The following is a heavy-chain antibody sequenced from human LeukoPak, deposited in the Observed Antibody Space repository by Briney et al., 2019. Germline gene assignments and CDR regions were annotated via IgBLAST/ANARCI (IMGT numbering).Heavy chain of an antibody. CDR1: GGSISSYY. CDR3: ARVGRSPTASDY. Sequence: PSETLSLTCTVSGGSISSYYWSWIRQPPGKGLEWIGYIYYSGSTNYNPSLKSRVAMSVDTSKNQFSLKLSSVTAADTAVYYCARVGRSPTASDYWGQGTLVTVSS. CDR2: IYYSGST. V-gene: IGHV4-59*01. J-gene: IGHJ4*02. D-gene: IGHD1-26*01.